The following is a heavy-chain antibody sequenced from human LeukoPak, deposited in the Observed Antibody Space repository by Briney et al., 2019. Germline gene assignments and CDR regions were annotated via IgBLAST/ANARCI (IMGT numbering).Heavy chain of an antibody. V-gene: IGHV1-46*01. CDR3: ARDSSSGYYDY. D-gene: IGHD3-22*01. Sequence: VASVKVSCKASGYTFTSYYMHWVRQAPGQGLEWMGIINPSGGSTSYAQKFQGRVTMTSDTSTSTVYMELSSLRSEDTAVYYCARDSSSGYYDYWGQGTLVTVSS. CDR1: GYTFTSYY. J-gene: IGHJ4*02. CDR2: INPSGGST.